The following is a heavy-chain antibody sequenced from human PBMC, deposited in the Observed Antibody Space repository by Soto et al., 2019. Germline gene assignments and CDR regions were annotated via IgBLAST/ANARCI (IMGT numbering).Heavy chain of an antibody. Sequence: SETLSLTCNVSGDSIKTHYWSWIRQPPGKGLEWIGYIYYSGSTLYNPSLKRRITISVDTAKNQFSLRLNSVTAADTAVYYCATGWMAAFDNWSQGTLVTVSS. V-gene: IGHV4-59*11. CDR3: ATGWMAAFDN. CDR1: GDSIKTHY. J-gene: IGHJ4*02. D-gene: IGHD1-1*01. CDR2: IYYSGST.